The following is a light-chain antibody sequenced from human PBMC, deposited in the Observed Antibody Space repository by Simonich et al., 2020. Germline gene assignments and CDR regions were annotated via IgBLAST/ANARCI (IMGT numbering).Light chain of an antibody. J-gene: IGLJ2*01. Sequence: QSALTQPASVSGSPGQSITISCTGTSSDVGGYNYVSWYQPHPGKAPKLMIYDVSKGASGGANRFSGSMTGNTASRTISGLQAEDEADYYCSSYTSSSTLVFGGGTKMTVL. CDR2: DVS. CDR3: SSYTSSSTLV. CDR1: SSDVGGYNY. V-gene: IGLV2-14*01.